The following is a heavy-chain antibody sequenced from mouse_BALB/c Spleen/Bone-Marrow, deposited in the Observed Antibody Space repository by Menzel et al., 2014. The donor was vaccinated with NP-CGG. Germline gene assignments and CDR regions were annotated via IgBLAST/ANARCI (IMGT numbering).Heavy chain of an antibody. V-gene: IGHV1-80*01. CDR2: IFPGDGET. Sequence: QVQLQQSGAELVRPGSSVKISCKASGYAFGAYWMNWVKQRPGQGLEWIGQIFPGDGETNYNGNFKAEATLTADKSSTTAYMQLSSLTSEDSAVYFCAGYDRYDLDYWGQGTTLTVSS. J-gene: IGHJ2*01. D-gene: IGHD2-12*01. CDR1: GYAFGAYW. CDR3: AGYDRYDLDY.